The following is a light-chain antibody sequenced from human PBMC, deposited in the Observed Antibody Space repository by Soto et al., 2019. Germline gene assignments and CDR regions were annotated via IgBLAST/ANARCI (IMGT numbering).Light chain of an antibody. Sequence: MTQSPSSLSASVGDRVTITCRASQDIGNDLGWYQQKPGQAPRLLIYGASTRATGIPARFSGSGSGTEFTLTISSLQSEDFAVYYCQQYNNWPRTCGQGTK. J-gene: IGKJ1*01. V-gene: IGKV3-15*01. CDR2: GAS. CDR3: QQYNNWPRT. CDR1: QDIGND.